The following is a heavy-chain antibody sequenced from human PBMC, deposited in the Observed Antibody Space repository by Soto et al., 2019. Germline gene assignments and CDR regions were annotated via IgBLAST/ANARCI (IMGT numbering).Heavy chain of an antibody. CDR2: ITSKRYGGTT. CDR1: GFSFGDYA. D-gene: IGHD4-4*01. V-gene: IGHV3-49*03. Sequence: PGGSLRLSCTGSGFSFGDYAMIWFRQAPGKGLEWVGFITSKRYGGTTEFAPSVKGRFLISRGDSKSIAYLEMNSLKAEDSAMYYCSRVNHSRRNLGNEFDYWGQGTLVTVSS. CDR3: SRVNHSRRNLGNEFDY. J-gene: IGHJ4*02.